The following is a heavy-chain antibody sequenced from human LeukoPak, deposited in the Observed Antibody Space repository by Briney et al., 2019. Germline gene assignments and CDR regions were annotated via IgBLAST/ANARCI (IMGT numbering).Heavy chain of an antibody. D-gene: IGHD1-26*01. J-gene: IGHJ4*02. V-gene: IGHV3-64*01. CDR2: ISSNGGST. CDR3: ASGSWELIDY. Sequence: GGSLRLSCAASGFTFSSYAMHWVRQAPGKGLEYVSAISSNGGSTYYANSVKGRFTIARDNSKNTLYLQMGSLRAEDMAVYYCASGSWELIDYWGQGTLVTVSP. CDR1: GFTFSSYA.